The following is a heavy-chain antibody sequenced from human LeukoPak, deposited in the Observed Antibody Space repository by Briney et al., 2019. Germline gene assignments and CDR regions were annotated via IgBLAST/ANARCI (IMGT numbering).Heavy chain of an antibody. V-gene: IGHV4-34*01. J-gene: IGHJ6*02. CDR3: ARASKSDYIIRLEPTYYYYGMDV. Sequence: SETLSLTCAVYGGSFSGYYWSWIRQPPGKGLEWIGEINHSGSTNYNPSLKSRVTISVDTSKNQFSLKLSSVTAADTAVYYCARASKSDYIIRLEPTYYYYGMDVWGQGTTVTVSS. CDR1: GGSFSGYY. CDR2: INHSGST. D-gene: IGHD4-11*01.